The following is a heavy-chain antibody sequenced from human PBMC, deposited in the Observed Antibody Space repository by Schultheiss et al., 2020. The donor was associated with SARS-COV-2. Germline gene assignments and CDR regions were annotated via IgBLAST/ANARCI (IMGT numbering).Heavy chain of an antibody. Sequence: SQTLSLTCTVSGGSISSYYWSWIRQPPGKGLEWIGSIYHSGSTYYNPSLKSRVTISVDTSKNQFSLKLSSVTAADTAVYYCARTGTTRYYYYGMDVWGQGTTVTVSS. D-gene: IGHD1-7*01. J-gene: IGHJ6*02. V-gene: IGHV4-59*04. CDR2: IYHSGST. CDR3: ARTGTTRYYYYGMDV. CDR1: GGSISSYY.